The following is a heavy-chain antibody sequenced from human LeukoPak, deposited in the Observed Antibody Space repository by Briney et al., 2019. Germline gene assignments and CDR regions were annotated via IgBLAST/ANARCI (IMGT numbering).Heavy chain of an antibody. V-gene: IGHV4-39*01. J-gene: IGHJ4*02. CDR3: ARQLPTAAADTRGYFDY. CDR1: GDSINPISSSTYY. D-gene: IGHD6-25*01. CDR2: LFYGDNA. Sequence: SETLSLTCTVSGDSINPISSSTYYWGWIRQAPGEGLEWIGSLFYGDNAHYNPSLRSRATLSVDTSNNQFSLKLTSVTAADAAVYFCARQLPTAAADTRGYFDYWGQGTVVTVSS.